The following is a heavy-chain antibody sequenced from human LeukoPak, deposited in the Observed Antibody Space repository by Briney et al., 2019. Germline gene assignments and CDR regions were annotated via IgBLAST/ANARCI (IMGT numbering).Heavy chain of an antibody. Sequence: ASMKVSCKASGYTFTDYYIHWVREAPGQGLEWMGRINPDNGGTNYAQKFQGRVTMTRDTSISAAYMELSRLSSDDTAMFYCARSAVAGSGDFDYWGQGTLVTVSS. D-gene: IGHD6-19*01. J-gene: IGHJ4*02. CDR3: ARSAVAGSGDFDY. CDR1: GYTFTDYY. CDR2: INPDNGGT. V-gene: IGHV1-2*06.